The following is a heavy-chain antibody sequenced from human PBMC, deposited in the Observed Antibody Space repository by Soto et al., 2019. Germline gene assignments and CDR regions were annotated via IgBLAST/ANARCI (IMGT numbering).Heavy chain of an antibody. CDR2: IYWDDDK. Sequence: QITLKESGPTLVKPTQTLTLTCTYSGFSLNTTAVGVGWIRQPPGKALERLALIYWDDDKRYSPSLKSRLTITKDTSKNQVVLTMTNVDPVDTATYYCAHRRGGFYDTLTGYYKGKNFDYWGQGTLVTVSS. CDR3: AHRRGGFYDTLTGYYKGKNFDY. J-gene: IGHJ4*02. CDR1: GFSLNTTAVG. D-gene: IGHD3-9*01. V-gene: IGHV2-5*02.